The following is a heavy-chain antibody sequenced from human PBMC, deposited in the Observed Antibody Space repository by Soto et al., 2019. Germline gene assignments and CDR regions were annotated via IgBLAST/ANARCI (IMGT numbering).Heavy chain of an antibody. CDR1: GGSISSSSYY. V-gene: IGHV4-39*01. CDR2: IYYSGST. Sequence: AETLALTFTVSGGSISSSSYYWGWIRQPPVKVLEWIGSIYYSGSTYYNTSLKSRVTISVETSNNQFSLKLSSVTAADTAVYYCERSYSSIWDAWVTSQTGPSYYGMDVWGQGTTVTVSS. CDR3: ERSYSSIWDAWVTSQTGPSYYGMDV. D-gene: IGHD6-13*01. J-gene: IGHJ6*02.